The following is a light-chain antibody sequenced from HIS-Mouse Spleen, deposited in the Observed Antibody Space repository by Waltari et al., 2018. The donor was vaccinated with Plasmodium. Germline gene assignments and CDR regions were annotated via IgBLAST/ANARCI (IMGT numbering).Light chain of an antibody. CDR1: QSVSSY. CDR3: QQRSNWMYT. Sequence: EIVLTQSPATLPLSPGERATLSCRASQSVSSYLAWYQQKPGQAPRLLIYDASNRATWIPARFSGSGSGTDFTLTISSLEPEDFAVYYCQQRSNWMYTFGQGTKLEIK. J-gene: IGKJ2*01. V-gene: IGKV3-11*01. CDR2: DAS.